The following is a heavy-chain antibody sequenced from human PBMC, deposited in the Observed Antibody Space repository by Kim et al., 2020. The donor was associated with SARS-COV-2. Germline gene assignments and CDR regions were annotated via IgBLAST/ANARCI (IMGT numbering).Heavy chain of an antibody. D-gene: IGHD1-26*01. V-gene: IGHV1-2*04. CDR2: INPNSGGT. J-gene: IGHJ4*02. CDR3: ARSHSGSYFPNYYFDY. CDR1: GYTFTGYY. Sequence: ASVKVSCKASGYTFTGYYMHWVRQAPGQGLEWMGWINPNSGGTNYAQKFQGWVTMTRDTSISTAYMELSRLRSDDTAVYYCARSHSGSYFPNYYFDYWGQGTLVTVSS.